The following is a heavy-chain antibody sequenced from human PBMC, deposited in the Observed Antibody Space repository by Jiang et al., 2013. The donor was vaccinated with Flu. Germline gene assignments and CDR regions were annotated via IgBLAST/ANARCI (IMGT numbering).Heavy chain of an antibody. Sequence: GSGLVKPSETLSLTCTVSGGSISSYYWSWIRQLPGKGLEWIGYIYYSGSTNYNPSLKSRVTISVDTSKNQFSLKLSSVTAADTAVYYCARGGLYSSSWLDYWGQGNPGHRLL. CDR1: GGSISSYY. CDR3: ARGGLYSSSWLDY. CDR2: IYYSGST. V-gene: IGHV4-59*01. J-gene: IGHJ4*02. D-gene: IGHD6-13*01.